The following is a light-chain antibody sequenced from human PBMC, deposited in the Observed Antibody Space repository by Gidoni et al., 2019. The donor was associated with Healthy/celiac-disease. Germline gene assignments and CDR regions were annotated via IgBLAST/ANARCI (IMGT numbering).Light chain of an antibody. V-gene: IGKV4-1*01. CDR1: QSILYSSNNKNY. CDR3: QQYYSSPIT. CDR2: WAS. Sequence: DIVMAQSPYSLAVSLGDRATINCKSSQSILYSSNNKNYLAWYQQKPGQPPKLLIYWASTRASGVPDRFSGSGSGTDFTLTISSLQAEDVAVYYCQQYYSSPITFGQGTRLEIK. J-gene: IGKJ5*01.